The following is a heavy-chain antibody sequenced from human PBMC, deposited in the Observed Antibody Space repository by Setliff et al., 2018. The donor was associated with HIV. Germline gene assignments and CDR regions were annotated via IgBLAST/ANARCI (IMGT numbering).Heavy chain of an antibody. V-gene: IGHV4-4*07. CDR1: GGSISSHY. CDR2: VHSDGTT. Sequence: PSETLSLTCTVSGGSISSHYWSWIRQPAGEGLEWIGRVHSDGTTHYNPSLKSRVTVAVDLSKNQFSLRLNSVSPADTAVYYCVRGAIDRYYYMDVWGKGTTVTVSS. CDR3: VRGAIDRYYYMDV. J-gene: IGHJ6*03.